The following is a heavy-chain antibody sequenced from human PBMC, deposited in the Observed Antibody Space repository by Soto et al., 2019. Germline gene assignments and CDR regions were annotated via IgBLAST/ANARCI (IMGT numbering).Heavy chain of an antibody. V-gene: IGHV5-10-1*01. CDR3: ASPTVTTAYYYYGMDV. Sequence: GESLKISCKGSGYSFTSYWISWVRQMPGKGLEWMGRIDPSDSYTNYSPSFQGHVTISADKSIGTAYLQWNSLKASDTSMYYCASPTVTTAYYYYGMDVWGQGTTVTVSS. J-gene: IGHJ6*02. D-gene: IGHD4-17*01. CDR2: IDPSDSYT. CDR1: GYSFTSYW.